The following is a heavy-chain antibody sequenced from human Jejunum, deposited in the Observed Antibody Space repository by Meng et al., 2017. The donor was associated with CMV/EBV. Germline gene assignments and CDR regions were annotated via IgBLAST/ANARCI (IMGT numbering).Heavy chain of an antibody. CDR3: ARSDPSKDPDDYFDY. Sequence: SGLTVNNDHMNWARQRPGKGLEWVSVIDNTGGTHYVDSVRGRFTISRDNAKNSLYLQMNSLRVEDTAVYYCARSDPSKDPDDYFDYWGQGTLVTVSS. V-gene: IGHV3-66*01. CDR2: IDNTGGT. D-gene: IGHD1-14*01. CDR1: GLTVNNDH. J-gene: IGHJ4*02.